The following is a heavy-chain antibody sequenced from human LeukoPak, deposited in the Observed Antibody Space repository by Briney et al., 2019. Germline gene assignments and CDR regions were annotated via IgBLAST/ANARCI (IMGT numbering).Heavy chain of an antibody. V-gene: IGHV1-69*13. D-gene: IGHD3-10*01. CDR2: IIPIFGTA. J-gene: IGHJ3*02. CDR1: GGTFSSYA. CDR3: AREAADRLWFGYAFDI. Sequence: ASVKVSCRASGGTFSSYAISWVRQAPGQGLEWMGGIIPIFGTANYAQKFQGRVTITADESTSTAYMEPSSLRSEDTAVYYCAREAADRLWFGYAFDIWGQGTMVTVSS.